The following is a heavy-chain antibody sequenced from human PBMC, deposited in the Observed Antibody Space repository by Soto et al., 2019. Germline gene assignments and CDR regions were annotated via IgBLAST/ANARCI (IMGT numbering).Heavy chain of an antibody. CDR2: INPNSGCT. Sequence: ASVKVSCKASGYTFTGYYMHWVRQAPGQGLEWMGWINPNSGCTNYAQKFQGWVTMARDTSISTAYMELSRLRSDDTAVYYCARELRPRYYYYGMDVWGQGTTVTVSS. CDR3: ARELRPRYYYYGMDV. CDR1: GYTFTGYY. V-gene: IGHV1-2*04. J-gene: IGHJ6*02.